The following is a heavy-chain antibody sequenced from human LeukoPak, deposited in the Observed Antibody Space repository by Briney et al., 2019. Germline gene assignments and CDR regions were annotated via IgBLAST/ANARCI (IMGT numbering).Heavy chain of an antibody. V-gene: IGHV4-61*02. Sequence: SETLSLTCTVSGGSISSGSYYWSWIRQPAGKGLEWIGRIYTSGSTNYNPSLKSRVTISVDTSKNQFSLKLSSVTAADTAVYYCARGKRGYSYALQNYFDYWGQGTLVTVSS. CDR3: ARGKRGYSYALQNYFDY. D-gene: IGHD5-18*01. CDR2: IYTSGST. CDR1: GGSISSGSYY. J-gene: IGHJ4*02.